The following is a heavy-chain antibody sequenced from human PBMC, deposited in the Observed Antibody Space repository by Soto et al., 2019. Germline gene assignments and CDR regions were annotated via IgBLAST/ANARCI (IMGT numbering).Heavy chain of an antibody. CDR3: ARVRSSSVSSYFDY. CDR1: GGSISSGGYS. D-gene: IGHD6-6*01. J-gene: IGHJ4*02. Sequence: QLQLQESGSGLVKPSQTLSLTCAVSGGSISSGGYSWSWIRQPPGKGLEWIGYIYHSGSTYYNPSLKSRVTISVDRSKNQLSLKLSSVTAADKAVYYCARVRSSSVSSYFDYWGQGTLVTVSS. CDR2: IYHSGST. V-gene: IGHV4-30-2*01.